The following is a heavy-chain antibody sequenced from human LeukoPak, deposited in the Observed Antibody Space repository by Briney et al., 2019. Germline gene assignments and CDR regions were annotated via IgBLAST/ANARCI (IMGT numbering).Heavy chain of an antibody. J-gene: IGHJ4*02. CDR1: GGSFSGYY. V-gene: IGHV4-34*01. CDR3: ARRGTSGSYYVDY. D-gene: IGHD1-26*01. Sequence: SETLSLTCAVYGGSFSGYYWSWIRQPPGKGPEWIGEINHSGSTNYNPSLKSRVTISVDTSKNQFSLKLSSVTAADTAVYYCARRGTSGSYYVDYWGQGTLVTVSS. CDR2: INHSGST.